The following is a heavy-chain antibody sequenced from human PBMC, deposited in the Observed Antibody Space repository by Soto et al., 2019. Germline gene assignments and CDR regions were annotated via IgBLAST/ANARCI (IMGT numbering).Heavy chain of an antibody. CDR1: GFSLSTSGVG. Sequence: QITLKESGPTLVQPTQTLTLTCTFSGFSLSTSGVGVGWIRQPPGKALEWLALIYWDDDKRYSPSLKSRLTITKDTSKNQVVLTMTNMDPVDTATYYCAHRTFYDSSGYPNWFDPWGQGTLVTVSS. CDR2: IYWDDDK. D-gene: IGHD3-22*01. J-gene: IGHJ5*02. CDR3: AHRTFYDSSGYPNWFDP. V-gene: IGHV2-5*02.